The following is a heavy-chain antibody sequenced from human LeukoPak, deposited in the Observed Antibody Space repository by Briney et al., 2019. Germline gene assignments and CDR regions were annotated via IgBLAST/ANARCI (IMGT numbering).Heavy chain of an antibody. CDR1: GGSFSGYY. CDR3: ARRAGRSGGSCYSFSLWFDP. J-gene: IGHJ5*02. Sequence: KSSETLSLTCAVYGGSFSGYYWSWIRQPPGKGLEWIGEINHSGSTNYNPSLKSRVTISVDTSKNQFSLKLSSVTAADTAVYYCARRAGRSGGSCYSFSLWFDPWGQGTLVTVSS. V-gene: IGHV4-34*01. CDR2: INHSGST. D-gene: IGHD2-15*01.